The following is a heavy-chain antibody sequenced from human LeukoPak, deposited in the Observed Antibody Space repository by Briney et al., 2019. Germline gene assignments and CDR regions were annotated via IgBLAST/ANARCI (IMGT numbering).Heavy chain of an antibody. V-gene: IGHV4-38-2*02. J-gene: IGHJ4*02. CDR1: GYSISSGYY. D-gene: IGHD5-18*01. Sequence: PSETLSLTCTVSGYSISSGYYWGWIRQPPGKGLEWIGSIYHSGSTYYNPSLKSRVTISVDTSKNQFSLKLSSVTAADTAVYYCARVRSIQLWLALYFDYWGQGTLVTVSS. CDR3: ARVRSIQLWLALYFDY. CDR2: IYHSGST.